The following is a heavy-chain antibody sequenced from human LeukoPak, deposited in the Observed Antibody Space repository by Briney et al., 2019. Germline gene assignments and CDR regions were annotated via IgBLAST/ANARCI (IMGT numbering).Heavy chain of an antibody. J-gene: IGHJ4*02. V-gene: IGHV1-2*02. CDR1: GYTFGSKS. Sequence: ASVKVSCKASGYTFGSKSMHWVRQAPGQGLEWMGWINPNSGGTNYAQKFQGRVTMTRDTSITTAYTELSSLRYDDTAVYYCARGSRNHFDFWGQGTLVTVSS. CDR2: INPNSGGT. CDR3: ARGSRNHFDF. D-gene: IGHD2-15*01.